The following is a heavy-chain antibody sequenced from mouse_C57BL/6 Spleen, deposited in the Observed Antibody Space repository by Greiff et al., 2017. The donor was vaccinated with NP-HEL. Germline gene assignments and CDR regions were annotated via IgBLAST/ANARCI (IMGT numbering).Heavy chain of an antibody. CDR3: TRFADGYYDY. CDR1: GYTFTDYE. D-gene: IGHD2-3*01. J-gene: IGHJ2*01. Sequence: VQLQQSGAELVRPGASVTLSCKASGYTFTDYEMHWVKQTPVHGLEWIGAIDPETGGTAYNQKFKGKAILTADKSSSTAYMELRSLTSEDSAVYYCTRFADGYYDYGGQGTTLTVSS. CDR2: IDPETGGT. V-gene: IGHV1-15*01.